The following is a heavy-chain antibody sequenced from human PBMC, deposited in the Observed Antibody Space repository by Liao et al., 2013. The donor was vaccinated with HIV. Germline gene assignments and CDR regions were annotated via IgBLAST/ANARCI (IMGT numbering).Heavy chain of an antibody. J-gene: IGHJ4*02. D-gene: IGHD2-21*01. V-gene: IGHV4-34*01. CDR3: ARDSHCGGECYSETYYFDY. CDR2: ISHSGST. Sequence: QVQLQQWGAGLLKPSETLSLTCALYGGSFSGYYWSWIRQPPGKGLEWIGEISHSGSTNYNPSLKSRVTMSVDTSKNQFSLKLSSVTAADTAVYYCARDSHCGGECYSETYYFDYWGQGNLVTVSS. CDR1: GGSFSGYY.